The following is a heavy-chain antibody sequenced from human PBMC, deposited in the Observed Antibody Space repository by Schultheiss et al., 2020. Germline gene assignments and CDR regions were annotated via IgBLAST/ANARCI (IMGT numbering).Heavy chain of an antibody. D-gene: IGHD6-19*01. J-gene: IGHJ4*02. Sequence: ASVKVSCKASGYTFTSYDINWVRQATGQGLEWMGWMNPNSGNTGYAQKFQGRVTMTTDISTRTTFMELRSLRSDDTAVYYCARGPPSDLTVAATLDYWGQGTLVTVSS. CDR2: MNPNSGNT. V-gene: IGHV1-8*01. CDR1: GYTFTSYD. CDR3: ARGPPSDLTVAATLDY.